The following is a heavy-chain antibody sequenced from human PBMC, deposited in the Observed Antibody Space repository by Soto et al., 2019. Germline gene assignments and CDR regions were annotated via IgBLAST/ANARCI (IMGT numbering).Heavy chain of an antibody. D-gene: IGHD3-22*01. V-gene: IGHV4-4*02. J-gene: IGHJ6*02. CDR1: AGSISSSNW. CDR3: ARTSYYDSSGYYNMDV. Sequence: PSETLSLTCAVSAGSISSSNWWTWVRQSPGKGLEWIGEIHHSGSTNYNPSLKSRVTMSIDKSKNQFSLKLTSVTAADTADYYCARTSYYDSSGYYNMDVWGQGTTVTVS. CDR2: IHHSGST.